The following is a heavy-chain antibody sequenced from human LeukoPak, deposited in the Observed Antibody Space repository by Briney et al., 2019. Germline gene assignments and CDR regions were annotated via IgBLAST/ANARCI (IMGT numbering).Heavy chain of an antibody. CDR3: VRLGVVVTATIDY. D-gene: IGHD2-21*02. V-gene: IGHV4-39*01. J-gene: IGHJ4*02. CDR2: IYYRGST. CDR1: GGSISSSSYY. Sequence: SETLSLTCTVSGGSISSSSYYWGWIRQPPGKGLEWLGTIYYRGSTYYNPPLKSRVTISVDTSKNQFSLELSSVTAADTAVYYCVRLGVVVTATIDYWGPGTLVTVSS.